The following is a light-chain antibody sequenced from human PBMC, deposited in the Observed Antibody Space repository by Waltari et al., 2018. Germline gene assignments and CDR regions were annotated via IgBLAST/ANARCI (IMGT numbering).Light chain of an antibody. CDR2: RNN. J-gene: IGLJ1*01. Sequence: QSVLTQSPSASGTPRPRVSISCSGSSSHIGSNYGYWYQQFPGTAPKLLISRNNQRPSGVPDRFSGSRSGTSASLAISGLRSEDEADYYCAAWDDSLSGPGVFGTGTKVTVL. V-gene: IGLV1-47*01. CDR3: AAWDDSLSGPGV. CDR1: SSHIGSNY.